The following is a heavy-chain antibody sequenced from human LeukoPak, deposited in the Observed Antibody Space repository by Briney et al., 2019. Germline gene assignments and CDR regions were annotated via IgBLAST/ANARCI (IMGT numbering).Heavy chain of an antibody. CDR3: ASDDYGDLANAFDI. D-gene: IGHD4-17*01. J-gene: IGHJ3*02. Sequence: PSETLSLTCAVYGGSFSGYYWSWIRQPPGKGLEWIGEINHSGGTNYNPSLKSRVTISLDTSRNHFSLKLTSVTAADTAVYYCASDDYGDLANAFDIWGQGTMVTVSS. CDR1: GGSFSGYY. V-gene: IGHV4-34*01. CDR2: INHSGGT.